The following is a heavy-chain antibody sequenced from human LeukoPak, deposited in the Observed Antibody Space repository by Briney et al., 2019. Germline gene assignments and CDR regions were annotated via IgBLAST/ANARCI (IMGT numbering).Heavy chain of an antibody. D-gene: IGHD3-10*01. Sequence: GRSLRLSCAASGFTFSSYGMHWVRQAPGKGLEWVAVISYDGSNKYYADSVKGRFTISRDNSKNTLYLQMNSLRAEDTAVYYCAREYGSGSYYAYYFDYWGQGTLVTVSS. V-gene: IGHV3-30*03. CDR1: GFTFSSYG. CDR3: AREYGSGSYYAYYFDY. J-gene: IGHJ4*02. CDR2: ISYDGSNK.